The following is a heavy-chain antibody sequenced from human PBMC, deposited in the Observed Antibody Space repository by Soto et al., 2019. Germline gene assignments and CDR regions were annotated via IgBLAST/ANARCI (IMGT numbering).Heavy chain of an antibody. Sequence: VCLRLSCESCGFSYDTYATCWVLPARGKGLEWVSSTDGGGRPAATHYAESVRGRFTISRDNSKNMLYLQMNSLRVEDTAIYYCARDGVPGDGRLFLDSWGQATLVTVSS. D-gene: IGHD3-16*01. CDR3: ARDGVPGDGRLFLDS. J-gene: IGHJ5*01. V-gene: IGHV3-23*01. CDR2: TDGGGRPAAT. CDR1: GFSYDTYA.